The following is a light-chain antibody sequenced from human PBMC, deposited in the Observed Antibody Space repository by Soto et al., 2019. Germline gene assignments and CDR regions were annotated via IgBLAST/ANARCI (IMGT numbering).Light chain of an antibody. Sequence: EIVLTQSPGTLSLSPGEGATLSCRASQSVGRNYLAWFQQKPGQPPRLLISGASSRAAGIPDKFSGSGSGTDFTLTISRLEPEDFAAYFCQQYAEAPITFDQGTRLEIK. CDR1: QSVGRNY. CDR3: QQYAEAPIT. CDR2: GAS. V-gene: IGKV3-20*01. J-gene: IGKJ5*01.